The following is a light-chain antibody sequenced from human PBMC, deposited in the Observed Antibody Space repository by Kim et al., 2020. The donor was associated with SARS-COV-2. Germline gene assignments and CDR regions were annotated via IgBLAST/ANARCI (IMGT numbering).Light chain of an antibody. Sequence: GQSLTISCTSTSSDVGSYNYVSWYQQHPDKAPKVMIYDVNNRPSGVSNRFSGSKSGNTASLTISGLQAEDEADYYCSSFTSSDTYVFGTGTKVTVL. V-gene: IGLV2-14*03. CDR1: SSDVGSYNY. CDR2: DVN. J-gene: IGLJ1*01. CDR3: SSFTSSDTYV.